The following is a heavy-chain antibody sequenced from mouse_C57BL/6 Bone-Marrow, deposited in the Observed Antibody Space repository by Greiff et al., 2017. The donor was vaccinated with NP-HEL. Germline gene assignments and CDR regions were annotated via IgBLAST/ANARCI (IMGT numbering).Heavy chain of an antibody. CDR2: IYPRDGST. CDR3: ARSCYYYGSAWFAY. CDR1: GYTFTSYD. Sequence: VQLQQSGPELVKPGASVKLSCKASGYTFTSYDINWVKQRPGQGLEWIGWIYPRDGSTKYNEKFKGKATLTVDTSSSTAYMELHSLTSEDSAVYFCARSCYYYGSAWFAYWGQGTLVTVSA. J-gene: IGHJ3*01. V-gene: IGHV1-85*01. D-gene: IGHD1-1*01.